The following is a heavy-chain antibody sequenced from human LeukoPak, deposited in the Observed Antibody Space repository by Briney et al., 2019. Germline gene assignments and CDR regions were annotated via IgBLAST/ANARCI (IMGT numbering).Heavy chain of an antibody. CDR2: INAGNGNT. CDR1: GYTFTSYA. Sequence: ASVKVSCKASGYTFTSYAMHWVRQAPGQRLEWMGWINAGNGNTKYSQKFQGRVTITRDTSASTAYMELSSLRSEDTAVYYCARTLADYYDSSGYEPQFDYWGQGTLVTVSS. V-gene: IGHV1-3*01. J-gene: IGHJ4*02. CDR3: ARTLADYYDSSGYEPQFDY. D-gene: IGHD3-22*01.